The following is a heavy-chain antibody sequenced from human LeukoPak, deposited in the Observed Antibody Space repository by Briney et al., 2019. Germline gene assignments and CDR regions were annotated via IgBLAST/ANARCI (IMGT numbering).Heavy chain of an antibody. D-gene: IGHD5-18*01. CDR2: IYHSGST. CDR1: GDSISTTNW. J-gene: IGHJ4*02. Sequence: SGTLSLTCTVSGDSISTTNWWNWVRQAPGKGLEWIGEIYHSGSTNYNPSLKSRITVSVDKSKNQFSLNLSSVTAADTAVYYCARKRGHSYGYYFDFWGQGTLVTVSS. CDR3: ARKRGHSYGYYFDF. V-gene: IGHV4-4*02.